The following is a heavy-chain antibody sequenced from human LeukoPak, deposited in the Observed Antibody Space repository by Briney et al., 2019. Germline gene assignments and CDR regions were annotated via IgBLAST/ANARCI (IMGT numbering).Heavy chain of an antibody. Sequence: SETLSLTCAVYGGSFSGYYWSWIRRPPGKGLEWIGEINHSGSTNYNPSLKSRVTISVDTSKNQFSLKLSSVTAADTAVYYCARGPSWLQFRWFDPWGQGTLVTVSS. CDR3: ARGPSWLQFRWFDP. CDR2: INHSGST. V-gene: IGHV4-34*01. D-gene: IGHD5-24*01. J-gene: IGHJ5*02. CDR1: GGSFSGYY.